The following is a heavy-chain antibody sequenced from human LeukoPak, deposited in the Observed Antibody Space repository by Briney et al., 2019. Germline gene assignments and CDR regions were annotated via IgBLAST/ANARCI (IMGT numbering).Heavy chain of an antibody. Sequence: SEILSLTCSVSTFSISDYYWGWIRLPQGKGLEWIGYTYRGGAINNNPSCKSRVTMSVDTSKNQNSLMLNSVTAADTAVYYCARHWLEATKTYSYWFDPWGQGTLVTVSS. V-gene: IGHV4-4*09. D-gene: IGHD2-21*01. J-gene: IGHJ5*02. CDR2: TYRGGAI. CDR3: ARHWLEATKTYSYWFDP. CDR1: TFSISDYY.